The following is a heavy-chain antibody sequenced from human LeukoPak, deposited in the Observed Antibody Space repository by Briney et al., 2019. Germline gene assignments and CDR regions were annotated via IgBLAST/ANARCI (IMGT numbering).Heavy chain of an antibody. CDR3: AKDIGMVRESEFDY. V-gene: IGHV3-23*01. D-gene: IGHD3-10*01. J-gene: IGHJ4*02. CDR2: ISGSGGST. CDR1: GFTFSSYA. Sequence: GGSLRLSCAASGFTFSSYAMSWVRQAPGKGLEWFAAISGSGGSTYYAYSVKGRFTISRDNSKNRLYLQMNSLRAEDTAVYYCAKDIGMVRESEFDYWGQGTLVTVSS.